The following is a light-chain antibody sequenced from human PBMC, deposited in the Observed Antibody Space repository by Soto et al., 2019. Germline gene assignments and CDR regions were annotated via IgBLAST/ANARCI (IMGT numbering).Light chain of an antibody. CDR2: GAS. CDR1: QSVSSNY. CDR3: QQYGNSPWT. V-gene: IGKV3-20*01. Sequence: EIELTQSPGTLSLSPGERATLSCRASQSVSSNYLAWYQQKPGQAPRLLIYGASSRATGIPDRFSGSGSGTDFTLTISGLEPEDFAVYYCQQYGNSPWTFGQGTKVEIK. J-gene: IGKJ1*01.